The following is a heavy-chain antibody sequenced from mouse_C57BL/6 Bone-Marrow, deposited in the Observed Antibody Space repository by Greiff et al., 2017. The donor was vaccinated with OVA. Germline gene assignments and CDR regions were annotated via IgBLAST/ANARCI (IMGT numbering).Heavy chain of an antibody. CDR2: ISSGGSYT. CDR3: ARKRAMDY. CDR1: GFTFSSYG. V-gene: IGHV5-6*01. J-gene: IGHJ4*01. Sequence: LVESGGDLVKPGGSLKLSCAASGFTFSSYGMSWVRQTPDKRLEWVATISSGGSYTYYPDSVKGRFTISRDNAKNTLYLQMSSLKSEDTAMYYCARKRAMDYWGQGTSVTVSS.